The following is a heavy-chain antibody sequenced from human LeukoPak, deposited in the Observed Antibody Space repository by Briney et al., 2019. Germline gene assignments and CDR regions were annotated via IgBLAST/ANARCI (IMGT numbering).Heavy chain of an antibody. J-gene: IGHJ5*02. CDR2: INPSGGST. V-gene: IGHV1-46*01. D-gene: IGHD3-10*01. CDR1: GGTFSSYA. Sequence: ASVKVSCKASGGTFSSYAISWVRQAPGQGLEWMGIINPSGGSTSYAQKFQGRVTMTRDTSTSTVYMELSSLRSEDTAVYYCASLGGQFDPWGQGTLVTVSS. CDR3: ASLGGQFDP.